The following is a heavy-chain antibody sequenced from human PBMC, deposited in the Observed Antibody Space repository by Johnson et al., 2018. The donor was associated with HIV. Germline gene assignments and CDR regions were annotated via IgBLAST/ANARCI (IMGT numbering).Heavy chain of an antibody. Sequence: QVQLVESGGGLVKPGGSLRLSCAASGFTFSDYYMSWIRQAPGKGLEWVSYISGSGIDLYYADSVKGRFTISRDNAKNSLYLQMISLRAEDTAVYYCARAPYNWNLGLYGAFDMWGQGTMVTVSS. V-gene: IGHV3-11*04. CDR2: ISGSGIDL. J-gene: IGHJ3*02. CDR1: GFTFSDYY. D-gene: IGHD1-20*01. CDR3: ARAPYNWNLGLYGAFDM.